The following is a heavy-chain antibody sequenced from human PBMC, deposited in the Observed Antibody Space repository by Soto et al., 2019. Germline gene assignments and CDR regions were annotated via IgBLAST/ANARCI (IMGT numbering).Heavy chain of an antibody. V-gene: IGHV1-69*06. Sequence: QLQLVQSGAEVKKPGSSVKVSCKASGGTFSAYAISWVRQAPGQGLEWMGGILPLSGTTNYTQRFQGRVTNSADKSTSTAYRELSSLRSEDTAVYYCARANPTKYYDYVWGDYRRGGMDVWGQGTTVTVSS. J-gene: IGHJ6*02. D-gene: IGHD3-16*02. CDR1: GGTFSAYA. CDR3: ARANPTKYYDYVWGDYRRGGMDV. CDR2: ILPLSGTT.